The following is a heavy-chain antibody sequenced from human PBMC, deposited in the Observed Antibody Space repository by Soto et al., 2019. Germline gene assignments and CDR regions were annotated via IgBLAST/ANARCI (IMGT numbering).Heavy chain of an antibody. J-gene: IGHJ4*02. CDR3: AHRVLRTVFGLVTTTAIYFDF. D-gene: IGHD3-3*01. V-gene: IGHV2-5*02. CDR1: GFSLTTSGVG. Sequence: QITLNESGPTQVKPRQTLTLTCTFSGFSLTTSGVGVGWLRQSPGKAPEGLALIYWDDDKRYSPSLKSRLTLTKDTSKNQVVLTMADLDPADTATYYCAHRVLRTVFGLVTTTAIYFDFWGQGTPVAVSS. CDR2: IYWDDDK.